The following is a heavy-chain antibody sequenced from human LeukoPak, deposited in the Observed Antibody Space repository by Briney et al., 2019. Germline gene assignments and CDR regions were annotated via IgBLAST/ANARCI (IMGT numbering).Heavy chain of an antibody. Sequence: SGGSLRLSCAASGFTFSSYAMSWVRQAPGKGLEWVSAISGSGGVTYYADSVKGRFTISRDNAKNSLYLQMNTLRAEDTAVYYCARDSSLNVRVPVAGQWYDSFDIWGQGTMVTVSS. CDR3: ARDSSLNVRVPVAGQWYDSFDI. V-gene: IGHV3-23*01. D-gene: IGHD6-19*01. CDR1: GFTFSSYA. CDR2: ISGSGGVT. J-gene: IGHJ3*02.